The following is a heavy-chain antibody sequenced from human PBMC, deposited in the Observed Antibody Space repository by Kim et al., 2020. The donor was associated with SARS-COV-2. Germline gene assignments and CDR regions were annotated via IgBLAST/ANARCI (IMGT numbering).Heavy chain of an antibody. Sequence: SETLSLTCTVSGGSISSYYWSWIRQPPGKGLEWIGYIYYSGSTNYNPSLKSRVTISVDTSKNQFSLKLSSVTAADTAVYYCARAGCTNGVCYEGYYYYGMDVWGQGTTVTVSS. V-gene: IGHV4-59*13. CDR2: IYYSGST. CDR1: GGSISSYY. CDR3: ARAGCTNGVCYEGYYYYGMDV. J-gene: IGHJ6*02. D-gene: IGHD2-8*01.